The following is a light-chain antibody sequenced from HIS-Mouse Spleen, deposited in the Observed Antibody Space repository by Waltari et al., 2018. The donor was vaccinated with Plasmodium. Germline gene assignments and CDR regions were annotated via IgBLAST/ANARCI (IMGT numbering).Light chain of an antibody. CDR1: SSNIGSNH. Sequence: QSVLTQPPSASGTPGQRVTISCSGSSSNIGSNHVSWYQQPPGPAPKLLIYRNNQRPSGVPDRFSGSKSGTSASLAISGLRSEDEADYYCAAWDDSLSGPVFGGGTKLTVL. J-gene: IGLJ3*02. V-gene: IGLV1-47*01. CDR2: RNN. CDR3: AAWDDSLSGPV.